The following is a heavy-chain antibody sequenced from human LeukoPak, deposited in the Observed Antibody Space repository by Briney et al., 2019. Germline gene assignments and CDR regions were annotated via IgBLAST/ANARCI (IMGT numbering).Heavy chain of an antibody. D-gene: IGHD4-17*01. CDR2: IYSGGST. V-gene: IGHV3-66*01. CDR3: AGVDYGDYGFDY. CDR1: GFTVSSNY. J-gene: IGHJ4*02. Sequence: PGGSLRLSCAASGFTVSSNYMSWVRQAPGKGLEWVSVIYSGGSTYYADSVKGRFTTSRDNSKNTLYLQMNSLRAEDTAVYYCAGVDYGDYGFDYWGQGTLVTVSS.